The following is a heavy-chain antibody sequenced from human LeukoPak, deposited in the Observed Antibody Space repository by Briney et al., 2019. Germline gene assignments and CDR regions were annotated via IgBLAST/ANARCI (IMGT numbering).Heavy chain of an antibody. D-gene: IGHD1-26*01. CDR3: ARDPGSGSYYLDY. J-gene: IGHJ4*02. CDR1: GGSISSSSYY. CDR2: IYYSGST. V-gene: IGHV4-39*07. Sequence: PSETLSLTCTVSGGSISSSSYYWGWIRQPPGKGLEWIGSIYYSGSTYYNPSLKSRVTISVDTSKNQFSLKLSSVTAADTAMYYCARDPGSGSYYLDYWGQGTLVTVSS.